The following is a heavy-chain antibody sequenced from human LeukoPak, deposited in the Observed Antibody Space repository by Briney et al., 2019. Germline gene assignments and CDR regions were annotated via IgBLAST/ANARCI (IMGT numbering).Heavy chain of an antibody. J-gene: IGHJ6*02. V-gene: IGHV3-9*01. D-gene: IGHD5-12*01. Sequence: PGGSLRLSCAASGFTFDDYAMHWVRQAPGKGLEWVSGISWNSGNIAYGDSVKGRFTISRDNAKNSLYLQMNSLRAEDTALYYCAKDVDRNYYYGMDVWGQGTTVTVSS. CDR1: GFTFDDYA. CDR2: ISWNSGNI. CDR3: AKDVDRNYYYGMDV.